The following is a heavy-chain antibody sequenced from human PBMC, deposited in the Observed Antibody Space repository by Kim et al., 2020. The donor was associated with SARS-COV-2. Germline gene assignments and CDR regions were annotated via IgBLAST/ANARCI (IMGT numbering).Heavy chain of an antibody. Sequence: SQTLSLTCAISGDSVSSNSAAWNWIRQSPSRGLEWLGRTYYRSKWYNDYAVSVKSRITINPDTSKNQFSLQLNSVTPEDTAVYYCARGKIINDFWSGYYYYYYGMDVWGQGTTVTVSS. CDR2: TYYRSKWYN. V-gene: IGHV6-1*01. J-gene: IGHJ6*02. CDR1: GDSVSSNSAA. D-gene: IGHD3-3*01. CDR3: ARGKIINDFWSGYYYYYYGMDV.